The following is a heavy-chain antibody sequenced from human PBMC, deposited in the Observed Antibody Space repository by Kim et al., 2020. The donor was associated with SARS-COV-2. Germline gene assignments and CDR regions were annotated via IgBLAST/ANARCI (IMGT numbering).Heavy chain of an antibody. V-gene: IGHV3-33*06. J-gene: IGHJ4*02. D-gene: IGHD1-1*01. Sequence: GGSLRLSCAASGFTFNTYAMHWVRQAPGKGLEWVAVIWYHGSNKYYADSVKGRFTISRDNSKNTMYLQMNGLRAEDTAVYYCAKASSYNTTWCLDYWGQGTLVTVSS. CDR1: GFTFNTYA. CDR2: IWYHGSNK. CDR3: AKASSYNTTWCLDY.